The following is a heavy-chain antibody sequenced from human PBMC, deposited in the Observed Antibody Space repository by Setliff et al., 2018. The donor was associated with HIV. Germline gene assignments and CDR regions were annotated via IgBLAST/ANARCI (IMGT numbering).Heavy chain of an antibody. D-gene: IGHD6-13*01. J-gene: IGHJ6*03. CDR1: GGSISSGSYF. CDR3: ASASGNSSSWYTAWSYYSSMDV. V-gene: IGHV4-61*02. CDR2: IYTSGST. Sequence: SETLSLTCTVSGGSISSGSYFWSWIRQPAGKGLEWIGRIYTSGSTNYNPSLKSRVTTSVDTSKNHFSLRLSSVTAADTAVYYCASASGNSSSWYTAWSYYSSMDVWGKGTTVTVSS.